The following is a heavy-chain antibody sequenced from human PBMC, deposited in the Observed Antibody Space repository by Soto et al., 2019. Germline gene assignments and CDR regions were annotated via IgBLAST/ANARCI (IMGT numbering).Heavy chain of an antibody. D-gene: IGHD5-12*01. Sequence: GASVKVSCKASGYTFTSYAMHWVRQAPGQRLEWMGWINGGNGNTKYSQKFQGRVTITRDTSTSTAYMELRSLRSDDTAVYYCARDEYSGYDRNYYYGMDVWGQGTTVTVSS. CDR2: INGGNGNT. V-gene: IGHV1-3*01. CDR3: ARDEYSGYDRNYYYGMDV. CDR1: GYTFTSYA. J-gene: IGHJ6*02.